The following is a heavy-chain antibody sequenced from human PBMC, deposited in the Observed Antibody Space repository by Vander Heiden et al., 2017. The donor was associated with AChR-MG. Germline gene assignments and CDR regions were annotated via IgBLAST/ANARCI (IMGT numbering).Heavy chain of an antibody. CDR3: ARGAYYAGFFQH. D-gene: IGHD1-26*01. V-gene: IGHV4-34*01. Sequence: QVQPQQRGAGLLKPSETLSLTCAAYGRSFSGYYWSGIRQPPGKGLEWSAEINHSGSTNYNPSLKSRVTISVDTSKNQFSLKLRSVTAADTAVYYCARGAYYAGFFQHWGQGTLVTVSS. CDR2: INHSGST. J-gene: IGHJ1*01. CDR1: GRSFSGYY.